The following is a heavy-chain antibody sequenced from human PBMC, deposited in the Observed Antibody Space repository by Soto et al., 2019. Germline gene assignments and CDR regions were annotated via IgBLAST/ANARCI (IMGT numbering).Heavy chain of an antibody. CDR2: IIPIFGTA. V-gene: IGHV1-69*13. CDR3: ARDVWELHGIFDY. J-gene: IGHJ4*02. CDR1: GGTFSSYA. D-gene: IGHD1-26*01. Sequence: SVKVSCKASGGTFSSYAISWVRQAPGQGLEWMGGIIPIFGTANYAQKFQGRVTITADESTSTAYMELSSLRSEDTAVYYCARDVWELHGIFDYWGQGTLVTVSS.